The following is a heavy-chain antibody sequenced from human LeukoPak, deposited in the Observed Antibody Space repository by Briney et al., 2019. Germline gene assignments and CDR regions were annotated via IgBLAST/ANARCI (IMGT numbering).Heavy chain of an antibody. D-gene: IGHD3-22*01. Sequence: ASVKVSCKVSGYTLTELSMHWVRQAPGKGLEWMGGFDPEDGETIYAQKFQGRVTMTEDTSTDTAYMELSSLRSEDTAVYYCATALFSRSSRYYILFGWYFHLWGSGTLVTVSS. CDR3: ATALFSRSSRYYILFGWYFHL. CDR2: FDPEDGET. J-gene: IGHJ2*01. CDR1: GYTLTELS. V-gene: IGHV1-24*01.